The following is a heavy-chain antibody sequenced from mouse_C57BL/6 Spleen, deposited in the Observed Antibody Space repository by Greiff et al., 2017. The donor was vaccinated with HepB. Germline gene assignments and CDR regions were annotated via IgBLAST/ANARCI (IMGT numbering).Heavy chain of an antibody. CDR3: ARWGYYGSSPHY. J-gene: IGHJ2*01. D-gene: IGHD1-1*01. CDR2: IYPGDGDT. CDR1: GYAFSSYW. Sequence: QVQLKQSGAELVKPGASVKISCKASGYAFSSYWMNWVKQRPGKGLEWIGQIYPGDGDTNYNGKFKGKATLTADKSSSTAYMQLSSLTSEDSAVYFCARWGYYGSSPHYWGQGTTLTVSS. V-gene: IGHV1-80*01.